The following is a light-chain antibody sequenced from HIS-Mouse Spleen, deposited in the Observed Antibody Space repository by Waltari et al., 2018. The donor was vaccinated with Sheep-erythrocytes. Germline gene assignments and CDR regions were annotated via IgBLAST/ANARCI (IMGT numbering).Light chain of an antibody. J-gene: IGLJ2*01. CDR3: QAWDSSTAWNVV. CDR2: QDS. CDR1: NLGDKY. V-gene: IGLV3-1*01. Sequence: SYELTPPPSVSVSPGQTASITSSGDNLGDKYACCYQQTPGQSPVTVIYQDSKRPAGIPERFSGSNSGNTATLTISGTQAMDEADYYCQAWDSSTAWNVVFGGGTKLTVL.